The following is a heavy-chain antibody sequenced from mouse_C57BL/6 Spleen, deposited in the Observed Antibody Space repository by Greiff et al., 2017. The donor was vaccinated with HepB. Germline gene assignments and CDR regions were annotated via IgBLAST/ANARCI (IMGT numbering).Heavy chain of an antibody. D-gene: IGHD1-1*01. Sequence: QVQLKESGAELMKPGASVKLSCKATGYTFPGYWIEWVKQRPGHGLEWIGEILPGSGSTNYNEKFKGKATFTADTSSNTAYMHLSSLTTEDSAIYYCARWGIYYYDSSYPYYAMDYWGQGTSVTVSS. CDR2: ILPGSGST. V-gene: IGHV1-9*01. J-gene: IGHJ4*01. CDR1: GYTFPGYW. CDR3: ARWGIYYYDSSYPYYAMDY.